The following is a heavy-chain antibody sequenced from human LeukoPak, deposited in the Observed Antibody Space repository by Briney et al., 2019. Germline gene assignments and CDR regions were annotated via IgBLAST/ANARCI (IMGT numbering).Heavy chain of an antibody. D-gene: IGHD4-17*01. J-gene: IGHJ4*02. Sequence: VASVKVSCKASGYTFTSYYMHWVRQAPGQGLEWMGIINPSGGSTSYAQKFQGRVTMTRDTSTSTVYMELSRLRSDDTAVYYCARVDPYGDLDYWGQGTLVTVSS. CDR2: INPSGGST. CDR1: GYTFTSYY. V-gene: IGHV1-46*01. CDR3: ARVDPYGDLDY.